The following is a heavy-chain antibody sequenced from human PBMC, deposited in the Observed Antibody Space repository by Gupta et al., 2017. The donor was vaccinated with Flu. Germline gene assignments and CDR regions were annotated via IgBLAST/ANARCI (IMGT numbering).Heavy chain of an antibody. CDR2: IRLDGGET. CDR1: L. V-gene: IGHV3-7*01. J-gene: IGHJ4*02. D-gene: IGHD3-16*01. CDR3: ATVLGHVTTFDH. Sequence: LMSWGRHAPGGGPEGVAPIRLDGGETRYVDPVKGRFTILRDNGEKSVSLRNTRLRAEDTAVYYCATVLGHVTTFDHWGQGTLVTVSS.